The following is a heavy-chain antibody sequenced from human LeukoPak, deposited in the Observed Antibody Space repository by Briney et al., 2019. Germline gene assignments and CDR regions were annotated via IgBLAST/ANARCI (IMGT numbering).Heavy chain of an antibody. Sequence: GGSLRLSCAASGFTFSSYSMNWVRQAPGKGLEWVSYISSSSSTIYYEDSVKGRFTISRDNAKNSLYLQMNSLRAEDTAVYYCASQDWFDPWGQGTLVTVSS. CDR1: GFTFSSYS. CDR3: ASQDWFDP. J-gene: IGHJ5*02. V-gene: IGHV3-48*04. CDR2: ISSSSSTI.